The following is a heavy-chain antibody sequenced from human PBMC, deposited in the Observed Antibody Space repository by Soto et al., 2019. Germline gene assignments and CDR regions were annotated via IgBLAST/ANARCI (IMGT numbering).Heavy chain of an antibody. CDR3: ARARRHSDAFDI. CDR2: IYYSGST. V-gene: IGHV4-59*01. CDR1: GGSISSYY. Sequence: SETLSLTXTVSGGSISSYYWSWIRQPPGKGLEWIGYIYYSGSTNYNPSLKSRVTISVDTSKNQFSLKLSSVTAADTAVYYCARARRHSDAFDIWGQGTMVTVSS. D-gene: IGHD6-25*01. J-gene: IGHJ3*02.